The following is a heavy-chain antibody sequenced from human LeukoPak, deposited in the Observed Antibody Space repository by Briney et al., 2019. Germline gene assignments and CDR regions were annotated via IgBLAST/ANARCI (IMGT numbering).Heavy chain of an antibody. D-gene: IGHD6-13*01. V-gene: IGHV5-10-1*01. CDR2: IDPSDSYT. CDR3: ARHTAAAGDY. CDR1: GYSFTSYW. Sequence: GESLRISCRCSGYSFTSYWISWVRQMPGKGLEWMGRIDPSDSYTNYSPSFQGHVTISADKSISTAYLQWSSLKASATAMYYCARHTAAAGDYWGQGTLVTASS. J-gene: IGHJ4*02.